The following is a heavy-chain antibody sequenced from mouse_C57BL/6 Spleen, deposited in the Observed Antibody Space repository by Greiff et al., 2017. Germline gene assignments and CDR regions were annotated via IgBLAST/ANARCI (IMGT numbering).Heavy chain of an antibody. V-gene: IGHV1-69*01. D-gene: IGHD2-12*01. CDR2: IDPSDSYT. Sequence: QVQLKQPGAELVMPGASVKLSCKASGYTFTSYWMHWVKQRPGQGLEWIGEIDPSDSYTNYNQKFKGKSTLTVDKSSSTAYMQLSSLTSEDSAVYYCARESYDGAYWGQGTLVTVSA. CDR1: GYTFTSYW. J-gene: IGHJ3*01. CDR3: ARESYDGAY.